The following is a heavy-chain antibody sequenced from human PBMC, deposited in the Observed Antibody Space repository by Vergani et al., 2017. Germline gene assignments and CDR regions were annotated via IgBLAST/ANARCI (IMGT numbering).Heavy chain of an antibody. CDR2: IIPIFGTA. Sequence: QVQLVQSGAEVKKPGSSVKVSCKASGGTFSSYAISWVRQAPGQGIEWMGGIIPIFGTANYAQKFQGRVTITAEESTSTAYMELISLRSEDTAVYYCARDDCSGGSCYEDGYWGQGTLVTVSS. J-gene: IGHJ4*02. CDR3: ARDDCSGGSCYEDGY. V-gene: IGHV1-69*12. CDR1: GGTFSSYA. D-gene: IGHD2-15*01.